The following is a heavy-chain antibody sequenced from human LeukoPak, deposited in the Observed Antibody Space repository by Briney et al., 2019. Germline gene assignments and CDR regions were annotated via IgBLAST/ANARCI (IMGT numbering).Heavy chain of an antibody. CDR3: AGSDGDHDF. D-gene: IGHD4-17*01. CDR1: GGSISGSNW. CDR2: IHHSGST. V-gene: IGHV4-4*02. Sequence: PSETLSLTCAVSGGSISGSNWWSWVRQPPGKGLEWIGEIHHSGSTNYNSSLKSRVTISADMSKNQFSLKLSSVTAADTAVYYCAGSDGDHDFWGQGTLVTISS. J-gene: IGHJ4*02.